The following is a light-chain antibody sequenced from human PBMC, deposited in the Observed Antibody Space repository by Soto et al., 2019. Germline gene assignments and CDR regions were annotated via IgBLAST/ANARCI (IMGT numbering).Light chain of an antibody. CDR2: NTS. CDR1: TGAVTSGHY. Sequence: QAVVTQEPSLTVSPGGTVTLTCGSSTGAVTSGHYPYWFQQKPGQAPRTLIYNTSNKHSWTPARFSGSLLVGKAALTLSGAQSEDEAEYYCLISYSGARVFGGGTMMTVL. J-gene: IGLJ3*02. CDR3: LISYSGARV. V-gene: IGLV7-46*01.